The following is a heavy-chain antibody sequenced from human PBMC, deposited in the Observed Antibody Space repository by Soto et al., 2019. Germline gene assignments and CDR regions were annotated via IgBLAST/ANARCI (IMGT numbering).Heavy chain of an antibody. CDR1: GYTFTSYS. CDR2: INAGNGNT. V-gene: IGHV1-3*01. D-gene: IGHD6-19*01. CDR3: ARSAVAGRSGSSNYYGMDV. J-gene: IGHJ6*02. Sequence: GSSGKGFCKASGYTFTSYSMHLVRPAPRQRAEWMGWINAGNGNTKYSQKFQGRVTITRDTSASTAYMELSSLRSEDTAVYYCARSAVAGRSGSSNYYGMDVWGQGTTVTVS.